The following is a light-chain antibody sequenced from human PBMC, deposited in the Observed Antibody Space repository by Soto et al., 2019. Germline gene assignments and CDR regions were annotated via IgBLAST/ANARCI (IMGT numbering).Light chain of an antibody. Sequence: EIVLTHSPSTLSLSPLERATLSFRASQSVSSYLAWYQQKPGQAPRLLIYDASNRATGIPARFSGSGSGTDFTLTISSLEPEDFAVYYCQQRSNWWTFGQGTKVDIK. V-gene: IGKV3-11*01. CDR3: QQRSNWWT. CDR1: QSVSSY. J-gene: IGKJ1*01. CDR2: DAS.